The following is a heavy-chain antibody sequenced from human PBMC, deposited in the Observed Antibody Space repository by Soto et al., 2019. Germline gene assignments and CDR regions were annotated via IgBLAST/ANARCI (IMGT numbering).Heavy chain of an antibody. Sequence: VQLVQSGAEVKKPEASVKVSCKTSGYIFTSYPIHWVRQAPGQGLEWMGWINPAKGDAGSSQGLQGRVTFTSDASANTVHLELINIRSEDTAVYYCARKGYFGSGIYHFDSWGQGTLVTVSA. D-gene: IGHD3-10*01. V-gene: IGHV1-3*01. CDR1: GYIFTSYP. J-gene: IGHJ4*02. CDR2: INPAKGDA. CDR3: ARKGYFGSGIYHFDS.